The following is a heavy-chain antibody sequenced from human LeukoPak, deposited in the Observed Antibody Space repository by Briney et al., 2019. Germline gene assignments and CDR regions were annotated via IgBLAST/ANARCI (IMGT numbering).Heavy chain of an antibody. V-gene: IGHV4-39*07. CDR3: ARERPRITIFGVVIAEFDY. J-gene: IGHJ4*02. D-gene: IGHD3-3*01. CDR2: IYYSGST. Sequence: SETLSLTCTVSGGSISSSSYYWGWIRQPPGKGLEWIGSIYYSGSTYYNPSLKSRVTISVDTSKNQFSLKLSSVTAADTAVYYCARERPRITIFGVVIAEFDYWGQGTLVTVSS. CDR1: GGSISSSSYY.